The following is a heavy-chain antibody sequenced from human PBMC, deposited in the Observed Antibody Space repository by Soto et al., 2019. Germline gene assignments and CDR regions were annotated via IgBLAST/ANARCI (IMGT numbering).Heavy chain of an antibody. CDR2: IISGSSTI. Sequence: XGSLRLSCAATGFSINDYYMTWIRQAPGKGLEWVSYIISGSSTIYYAHSVKGRFTIPRDNAKNSLYLQMNSLRAEDTAVYYCATSSGALAASFPYYFDYWGQGTLVTVSS. CDR3: ATSSGALAASFPYYFDY. D-gene: IGHD6-25*01. J-gene: IGHJ4*02. CDR1: GFSINDYY. V-gene: IGHV3-11*01.